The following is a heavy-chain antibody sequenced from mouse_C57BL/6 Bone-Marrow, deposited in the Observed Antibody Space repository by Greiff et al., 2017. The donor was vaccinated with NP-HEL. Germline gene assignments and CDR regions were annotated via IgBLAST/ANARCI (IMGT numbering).Heavy chain of an antibody. CDR2: IDPYSGGT. D-gene: IGHD1-1*01. CDR3: ARYYYGGGYFDY. V-gene: IGHV1-72*01. Sequence: QVQLQQPGAELVKPGASVKLSCKASGYTFTNYWMHWVKQRPGRGLEWIGRIDPYSGGTKYNEKFKSKATLTVDKTSSTAYMKLSSLTSEESAVYYCARYYYGGGYFDYGGQGTTLTVSA. CDR1: GYTFTNYW. J-gene: IGHJ2*01.